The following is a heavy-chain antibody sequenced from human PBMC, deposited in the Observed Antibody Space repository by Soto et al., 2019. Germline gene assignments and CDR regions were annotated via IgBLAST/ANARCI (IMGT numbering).Heavy chain of an antibody. V-gene: IGHV4-31*03. CDR2: IYYSGST. Sequence: SETLSLTCTVSGGSISSGVYYWSWIRQHPGKGLEWIGYIYYSGSTYYNPSLKSRVTISVDTSKNQFSLKLSSVTAADTAVYYCARRTATVTTWYYYYGMDVWGQGTTVTVSS. CDR1: GGSISSGVYY. CDR3: ARRTATVTTWYYYYGMDV. J-gene: IGHJ6*02. D-gene: IGHD4-17*01.